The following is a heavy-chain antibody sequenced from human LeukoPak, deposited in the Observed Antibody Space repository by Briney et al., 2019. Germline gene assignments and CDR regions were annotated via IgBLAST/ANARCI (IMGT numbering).Heavy chain of an antibody. Sequence: PGGSLRLSCAASGFTFSSYAMHWVRQAPGKGLEWVALISYDGRNTYYADSVKGRFTISRDNSKNTLDLQLNSLRVEDTAVYYCARDSTYYYGSGSSGPHYFDYWGQGTLVTVSS. CDR2: ISYDGRNT. D-gene: IGHD3-10*01. V-gene: IGHV3-30*01. CDR1: GFTFSSYA. CDR3: ARDSTYYYGSGSSGPHYFDY. J-gene: IGHJ4*02.